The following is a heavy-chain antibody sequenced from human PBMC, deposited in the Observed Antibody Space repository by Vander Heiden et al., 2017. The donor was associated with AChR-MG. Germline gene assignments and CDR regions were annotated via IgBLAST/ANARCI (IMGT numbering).Heavy chain of an antibody. Sequence: QVQLVQSGAEVKKSGASVKLSCKASGNTFTGKYMHWVRQATGEGLGWMGWINPNSGGTNYAQKFQGRVTMTRDTSISTAYMKLSRLRSDDTAVYYCARDQLLNGMDVWGQGTTVTVSS. CDR3: ARDQLLNGMDV. CDR2: INPNSGGT. D-gene: IGHD2-2*01. CDR1: GNTFTGKY. V-gene: IGHV1-2*02. J-gene: IGHJ6*02.